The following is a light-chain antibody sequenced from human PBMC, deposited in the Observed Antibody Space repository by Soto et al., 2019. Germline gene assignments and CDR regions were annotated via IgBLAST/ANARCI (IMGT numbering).Light chain of an antibody. J-gene: IGKJ1*01. V-gene: IGKV1-5*01. CDR3: QQYNSYSGT. Sequence: DIEMTQSPSTLSASVGDRVTISCRASQSISSWLAWYQQKPGRAPDLLIFHASSLESGVPSRFSGSGSGTEFTLTISSLPPEDFETYYCQQYNSYSGTFGQGTKVEIK. CDR2: HAS. CDR1: QSISSW.